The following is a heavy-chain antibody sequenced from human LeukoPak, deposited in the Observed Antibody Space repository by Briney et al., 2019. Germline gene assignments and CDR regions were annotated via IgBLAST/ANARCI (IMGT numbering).Heavy chain of an antibody. CDR1: GGTFSSYA. J-gene: IGHJ3*02. Sequence: SVKVSCKASGGTFSSYAISWVRQAPGQGLEWMGRIIPILGIANYAQKFQGRVTITRNTSISTAYMELSSLRSEDTAVYYCARYCSSTSCDHGAFDIWGQGTMVTVSS. CDR3: ARYCSSTSCDHGAFDI. D-gene: IGHD2-2*01. V-gene: IGHV1-69*04. CDR2: IIPILGIA.